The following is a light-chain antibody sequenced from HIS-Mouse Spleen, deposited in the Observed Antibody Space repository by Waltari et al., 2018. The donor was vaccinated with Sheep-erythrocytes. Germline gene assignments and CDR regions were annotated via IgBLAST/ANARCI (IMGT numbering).Light chain of an antibody. CDR3: NSRDSSGNHWV. CDR2: GKN. V-gene: IGLV3-19*01. CDR1: SLRSYY. Sequence: SSELTQDPAVSVALGQTVRITCQGDSLRSYYASWYQQKPGQAPVLVIYGKNNRPSVIPDRLSGSSSGNTASLTITGAQAEDEADYYCNSRDSSGNHWVFGGGTKLTVL. J-gene: IGLJ3*02.